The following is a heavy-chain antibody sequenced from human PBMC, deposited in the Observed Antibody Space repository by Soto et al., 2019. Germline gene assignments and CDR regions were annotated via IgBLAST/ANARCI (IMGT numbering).Heavy chain of an antibody. D-gene: IGHD2-15*01. V-gene: IGHV4-34*01. CDR2: INHSGST. Sequence: SETLSLTCAVYGGSFSGYYWSWIRQPPGKGLEWIGEINHSGSTNYNPSLKSRVTISVDTSKNQFSLKLSSVTAADTAVYYCALIGPADCSGGSCYPAGIDYWGQGTLVTVSS. CDR1: GGSFSGYY. J-gene: IGHJ4*02. CDR3: ALIGPADCSGGSCYPAGIDY.